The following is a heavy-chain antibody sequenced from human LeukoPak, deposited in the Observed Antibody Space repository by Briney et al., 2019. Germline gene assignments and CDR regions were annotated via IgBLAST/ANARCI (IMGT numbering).Heavy chain of an antibody. CDR2: MNPNSGNT. V-gene: IGHV1-8*01. J-gene: IGHJ5*02. CDR3: ARSVLSAKNWFDP. CDR1: GYTFTSYD. D-gene: IGHD6-25*01. Sequence: ASVKVSCKASGYTFTSYDINWVRQATGQGLEWMGWMNPNSGNTGYAQKFQGRVTMTRNTSISTAYMELSSLRSDDTAVYYCARSVLSAKNWFDPWGQGTLVTVSS.